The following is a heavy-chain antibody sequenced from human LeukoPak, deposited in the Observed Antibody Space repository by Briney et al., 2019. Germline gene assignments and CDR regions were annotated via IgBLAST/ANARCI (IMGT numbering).Heavy chain of an antibody. J-gene: IGHJ3*02. V-gene: IGHV3-23*01. CDR2: ISDPHSGSRT. CDR3: TTDPTFDI. Sequence: GGSLRLSCAASGFTFSSYTMNWVRQALGQGLEWVSTISDPHSGSRTHYADSVKGRFTISRDDSQNTVYLQMDSLRAEDTAVYYCTTDPTFDIWGQGTMVTVSS. CDR1: GFTFSSYT.